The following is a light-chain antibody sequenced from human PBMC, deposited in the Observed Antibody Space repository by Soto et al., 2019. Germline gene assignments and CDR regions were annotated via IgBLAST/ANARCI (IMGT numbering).Light chain of an antibody. CDR3: QQSYSTPLT. V-gene: IGKV3-15*01. CDR1: QRVSSN. CDR2: GAS. J-gene: IGKJ1*01. Sequence: EIVMTQSPATLSVSPGERATLSCRASQRVSSNLAWYQQKPGQAPRLLIYGASTRATGIPARFSGSGSETDFTLTISSLQPEDFATYYCQQSYSTPLTFGQGTKVEIK.